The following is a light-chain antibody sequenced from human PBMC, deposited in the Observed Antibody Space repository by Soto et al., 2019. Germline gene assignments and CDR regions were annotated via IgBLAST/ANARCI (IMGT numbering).Light chain of an antibody. V-gene: IGKV3-20*01. CDR1: QSISSSY. Sequence: EIVLTQSPGTLSLSPGERATLSCRASQSISSSYLAWYQQQPGQAPRLLIYGASSRATGIPDRFSGSGSGTDSPLTISRLEPEDFAVYYCQQYGTSPWTFGQGTKVEIK. CDR3: QQYGTSPWT. CDR2: GAS. J-gene: IGKJ1*01.